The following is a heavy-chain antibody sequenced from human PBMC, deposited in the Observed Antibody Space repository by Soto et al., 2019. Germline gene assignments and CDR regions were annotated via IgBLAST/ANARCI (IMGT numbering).Heavy chain of an antibody. CDR1: GDTITSYA. J-gene: IGHJ5*02. CDR2: INAGNGNT. Sequence: CKACGDTITSYAMHWVYQAPGQRLEWMGWINAGNGNTKYSQKFQGRVTITRDTSASTAYMELSSLRSEDTAVYYCTREMDWEIFDPWGQGTPVTVSS. D-gene: IGHD3-9*01. CDR3: TREMDWEIFDP. V-gene: IGHV1-3*01.